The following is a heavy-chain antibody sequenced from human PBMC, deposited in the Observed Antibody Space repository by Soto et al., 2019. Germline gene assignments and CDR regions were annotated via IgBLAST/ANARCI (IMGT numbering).Heavy chain of an antibody. D-gene: IGHD1-26*01. CDR1: GDSVSSNSAA. CDR2: TYYRSRWFN. V-gene: IGHV6-1*01. Sequence: SQTLSLTCAISGDSVSSNSAAWIWIRKSPSRGLEWLTRTYYRSRWFNAYAVSVKSRVTINPDTSKNQFSLHLNSVTYEDTAIYYCAREGASTFDVWGQGTMVTVSS. J-gene: IGHJ3*01. CDR3: AREGASTFDV.